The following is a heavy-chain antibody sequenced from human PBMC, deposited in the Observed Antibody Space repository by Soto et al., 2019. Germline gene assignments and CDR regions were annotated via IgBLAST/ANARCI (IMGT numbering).Heavy chain of an antibody. Sequence: EASVKVSCKASGYTFTSYGISWVRQAPGQGLEWMGWISAYNGNTNYAQKLQGRVTMTTDTSTSTAYMELRSLRSDDTAVYYCAIDHDSSRGDAFAIWGQGTMVTVSS. CDR3: AIDHDSSRGDAFAI. V-gene: IGHV1-18*01. CDR2: ISAYNGNT. D-gene: IGHD3-22*01. J-gene: IGHJ3*02. CDR1: GYTFTSYG.